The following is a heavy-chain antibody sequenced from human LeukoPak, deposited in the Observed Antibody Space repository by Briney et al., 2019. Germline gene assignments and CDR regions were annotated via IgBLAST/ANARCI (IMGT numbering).Heavy chain of an antibody. CDR3: ATEKAVAGTFDY. V-gene: IGHV1-46*01. CDR1: GYTFTNYY. J-gene: IGHJ4*02. D-gene: IGHD6-19*01. Sequence: ASVKVSCKASGYTFTNYYMHWVRQAPGQGLEWMGIINPSDGSTRYAQKFQGRVTMTRDTSTSTVYMEVRSLKSEDTAVYYCATEKAVAGTFDYWGQGTLVTVSS. CDR2: INPSDGST.